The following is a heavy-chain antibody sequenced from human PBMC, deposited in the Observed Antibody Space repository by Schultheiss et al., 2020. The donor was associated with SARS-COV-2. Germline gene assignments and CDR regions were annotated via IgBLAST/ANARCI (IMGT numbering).Heavy chain of an antibody. CDR2: IYTSGST. CDR1: GGSVSSGSYY. V-gene: IGHV4-61*01. D-gene: IGHD6-6*01. J-gene: IGHJ6*03. CDR3: ARGYVAARYYYYYYMDV. Sequence: SETLSLTCTVSGGSVSSGSYYWSWIRQPPGKGLEWIGRIYTSGSTNYNPSLKSRVTISVDTSKNQFSLKLSSVTAADTAVYYCARGYVAARYYYYYYMDVWGKGTTVTVSS.